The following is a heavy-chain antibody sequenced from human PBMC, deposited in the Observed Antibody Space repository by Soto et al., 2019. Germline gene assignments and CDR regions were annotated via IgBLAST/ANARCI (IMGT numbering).Heavy chain of an antibody. Sequence: EAQLLESGGGLVQPGGSLRLSCAASGFTFSSYAMSWVRQAPGKGLEWVSAISGSGGSTYYADSVKGRFTISRDNSKNTLYLQMNSLRAEDTAVYYCAKDEDIVVVVAALFDYWGQGTLVTVSS. CDR1: GFTFSSYA. V-gene: IGHV3-23*01. D-gene: IGHD2-15*01. J-gene: IGHJ4*02. CDR3: AKDEDIVVVVAALFDY. CDR2: ISGSGGST.